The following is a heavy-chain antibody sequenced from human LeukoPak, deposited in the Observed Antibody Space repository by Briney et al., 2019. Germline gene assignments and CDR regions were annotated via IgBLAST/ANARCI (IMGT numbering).Heavy chain of an antibody. J-gene: IGHJ5*02. V-gene: IGHV4-39*07. CDR1: GDSFSGPNYH. D-gene: IGHD3-3*01. Sequence: SETLSLTCTVAGDSFSGPNYHWGWIRQPPGKGLEWIGSVSNSGTTSYNPSLKSRVTVSIDTSKNEVYLHVTSVTAADTAIYYCAREFQEGQRATVLGVVIMVWFDHWGQGTLVTVSS. CDR3: AREFQEGQRATVLGVVIMVWFDH. CDR2: VSNSGTT.